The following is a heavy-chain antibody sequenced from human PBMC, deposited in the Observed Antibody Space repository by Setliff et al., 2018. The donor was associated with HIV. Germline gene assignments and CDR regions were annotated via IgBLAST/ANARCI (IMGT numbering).Heavy chain of an antibody. D-gene: IGHD3-10*01. CDR2: INPNSGGT. CDR3: ARADVSYYGSGSYLNWFDP. J-gene: IGHJ5*02. CDR1: GYTFTGYY. V-gene: IGHV1-2*06. Sequence: GASVKVSCKASGYTFTGYYMHWVRQAPGQGLEWMGRINPNSGGTNYAQKFQGRVTMTRDTSISTAYMELSRLRSDDTAVYYCARADVSYYGSGSYLNWFDPWGQGTLVTVSS.